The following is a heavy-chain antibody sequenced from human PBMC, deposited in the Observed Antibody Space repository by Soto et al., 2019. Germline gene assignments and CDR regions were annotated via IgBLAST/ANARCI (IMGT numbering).Heavy chain of an antibody. CDR1: GFTFSSYW. CDR3: ARGLVRYYYYGMEV. J-gene: IGHJ6*02. D-gene: IGHD3-10*01. V-gene: IGHV3-74*01. CDR2: INSDGSST. Sequence: EVQLVESGGGLVQPGGSLRLSCAASGFTFSSYWMHWVRQAPGKGLVWVSRINSDGSSTSYADAVKGRFTISRDNAKNTLYLQMNSLRAEDTAVYYCARGLVRYYYYGMEVWGQGTTVTVSS.